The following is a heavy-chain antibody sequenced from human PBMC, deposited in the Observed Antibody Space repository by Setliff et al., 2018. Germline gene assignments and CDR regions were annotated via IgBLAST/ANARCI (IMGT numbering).Heavy chain of an antibody. J-gene: IGHJ6*02. V-gene: IGHV3-30*04. CDR1: GFTFSSYA. D-gene: IGHD5-12*01. Sequence: PGGSLRLSCAASGFTFSSYAMHWVRQVPGKGLEWVAVISYDGSNKYYADSVKGRFTISRDNSKNTLYLQMTSLRAEDTAVYYCAGCGYGQYYAMDVWGQGTTVTVSS. CDR3: AGCGYGQYYAMDV. CDR2: ISYDGSNK.